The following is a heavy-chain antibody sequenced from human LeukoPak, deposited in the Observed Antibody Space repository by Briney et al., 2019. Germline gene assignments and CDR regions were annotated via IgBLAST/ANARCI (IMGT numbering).Heavy chain of an antibody. Sequence: PGGSLRLSCAASGFTFSSSSMHWVRQAPGKGLEWVSSISSSSSYIYYADSVKGRFTISRDNAKNSLYLQMNSLRAEDTAVYYCASGGEIDYWGQGTLVTVSS. CDR1: GFTFSSSS. J-gene: IGHJ4*02. D-gene: IGHD3-16*01. CDR2: ISSSSSYI. CDR3: ASGGEIDY. V-gene: IGHV3-21*01.